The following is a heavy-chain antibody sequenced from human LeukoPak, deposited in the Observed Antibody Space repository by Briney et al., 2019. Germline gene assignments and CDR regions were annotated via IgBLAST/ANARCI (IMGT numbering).Heavy chain of an antibody. CDR2: ISSSSTYI. J-gene: IGHJ6*02. CDR3: ARRGGSYWNYYYYGMDV. CDR1: VSTFSSHY. V-gene: IGHV3-21*04. D-gene: IGHD1-26*01. Sequence: GGSLRLSCAASVSTFSSHYMNWVRQAPGKGLEWVSSISSSSTYILYADSVKGRFTISRDNAKNSLLLQMNSLRAEDTAVYYCARRGGSYWNYYYYGMDVWGQGTTVTVSS.